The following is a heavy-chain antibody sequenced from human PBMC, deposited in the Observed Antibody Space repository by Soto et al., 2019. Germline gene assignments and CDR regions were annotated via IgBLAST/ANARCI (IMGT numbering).Heavy chain of an antibody. J-gene: IGHJ4*02. V-gene: IGHV1-8*01. CDR1: GYTFTSYD. CDR3: PKEGTIRGDDY. D-gene: IGHD3-16*01. CDR2: MNPNSGNT. Sequence: QVQLVQSGAEVKKPGASVRVSCKASGYTFTSYDINWVRQATGQGLEWMGWMNPNSGNTGDAQKFQGRVTMTRNTPKSRVYRELSSLRSEDTAVYYWPKEGTIRGDDYWGQGALVTVSA.